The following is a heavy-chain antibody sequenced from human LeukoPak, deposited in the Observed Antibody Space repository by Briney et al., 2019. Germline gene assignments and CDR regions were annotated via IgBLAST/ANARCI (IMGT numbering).Heavy chain of an antibody. CDR2: IIPIFGTA. CDR1: GGTFSSYA. D-gene: IGHD3-10*01. Sequence: ASVKVSCKASGGTFSSYAISWVRQAPGQGLEWMGGIIPIFGTANYAQKLQGRVTITADKSTSTAYMELSSLRSEDTAVYYCARGLVRGVIVYWGQGTLVTVSS. J-gene: IGHJ4*02. CDR3: ARGLVRGVIVY. V-gene: IGHV1-69*06.